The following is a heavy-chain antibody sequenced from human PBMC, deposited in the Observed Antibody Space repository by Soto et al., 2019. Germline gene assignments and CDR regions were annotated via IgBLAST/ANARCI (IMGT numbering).Heavy chain of an antibody. J-gene: IGHJ5*02. V-gene: IGHV3-21*01. CDR1: GFTFRSFT. CDR3: TRDASRDSSARGWFDP. CDR2: ISSNSAYI. Sequence: GGSLRLSCAASGFTFRSFTMNWVRQAPGKGLEWVSTISSNSAYIYYTDAMRGRFTISRDNAKNSLHLRMNSLRAEDTAVYYCTRDASRDSSARGWFDPWGPGTLVTVSS. D-gene: IGHD6-13*01.